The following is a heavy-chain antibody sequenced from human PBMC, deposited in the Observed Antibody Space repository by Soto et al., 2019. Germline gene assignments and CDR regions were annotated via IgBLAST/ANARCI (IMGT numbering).Heavy chain of an antibody. J-gene: IGHJ4*02. CDR3: ASGGSGGRTADFDY. D-gene: IGHD5-12*01. CDR2: IGSSIGTT. Sequence: GGSLRLSCAASGFIFSSYSMNWVRQAPGKGLEWVSYIGSSIGTTYYADSVKGRFTISRDNAKNSLYLQMNSLRDEDTAVYYCASGGSGGRTADFDYWGQGTLVTVSS. V-gene: IGHV3-48*02. CDR1: GFIFSSYS.